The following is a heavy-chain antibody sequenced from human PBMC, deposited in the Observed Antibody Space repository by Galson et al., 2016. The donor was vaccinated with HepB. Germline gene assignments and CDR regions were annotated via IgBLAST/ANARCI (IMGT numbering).Heavy chain of an antibody. CDR3: ASHGPRVRSWCGKWFSP. J-gene: IGHJ5*02. CDR2: ISYSGTT. CDR1: DGSISSTNYF. D-gene: IGHD6-13*01. Sequence: SETLSLTCTVSDGSISSTNYFWGWIRQPPGKGLDWIGSISYSGTTYYNPSLRSRVTISADTSKNQISLNLRFVTATDTAVYYCASHGPRVRSWCGKWFSPCGHGTLVTVAS. V-gene: IGHV4-39*01.